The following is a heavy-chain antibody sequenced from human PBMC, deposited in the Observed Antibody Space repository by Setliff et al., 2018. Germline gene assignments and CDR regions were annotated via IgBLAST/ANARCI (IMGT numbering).Heavy chain of an antibody. CDR2: ITFDGSNK. CDR1: GFTFGSTA. J-gene: IGHJ4*01. D-gene: IGHD3-3*01. CDR3: TRDVYDFWSGRVFFDY. V-gene: IGHV3-30-3*01. Sequence: PGGSLRLSCAASGFTFGSTAMHWVRQAPGKGLEWVALITFDGSNKYYTDSVKGRFTISRDISKNTLYLQMNSLRPEDTAVYYCTRDVYDFWSGRVFFDYWGQGILVTVSS.